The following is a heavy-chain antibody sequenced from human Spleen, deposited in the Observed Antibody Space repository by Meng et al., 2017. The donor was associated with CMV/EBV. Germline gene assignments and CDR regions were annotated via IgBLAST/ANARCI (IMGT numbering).Heavy chain of an antibody. V-gene: IGHV4-39*07. J-gene: IGHJ4*02. CDR2: IYYSGST. CDR1: DGSISSSSYY. CDR3: AREVWFGENEGKNYFDY. Sequence: SETLSLTCIVSDGSISSSSYYWGWIRQPPGKGLEWIASIYYSGSTYYNPSLKSRVTISVDTSKNQFSLKLSSVTAADTAVYYCAREVWFGENEGKNYFDYWGQGTLVTVSS. D-gene: IGHD3-10*01.